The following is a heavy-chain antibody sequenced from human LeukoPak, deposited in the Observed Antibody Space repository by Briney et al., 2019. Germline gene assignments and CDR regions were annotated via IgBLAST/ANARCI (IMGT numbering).Heavy chain of an antibody. CDR2: TYYGGDT. D-gene: IGHD6-25*01. J-gene: IGHJ4*02. CDR3: AAAFDY. CDR1: GGSISSSSYY. V-gene: IGHV4-39*01. Sequence: SQTLSLTCTVSGGSISSSSYYWGWIRQPPGKGLEWIGNTYYGGDTYYNPSLKSRVTISVDTSKNQFSLELNSVTAADTAVYYCAAAFDYWGQGILVTVSS.